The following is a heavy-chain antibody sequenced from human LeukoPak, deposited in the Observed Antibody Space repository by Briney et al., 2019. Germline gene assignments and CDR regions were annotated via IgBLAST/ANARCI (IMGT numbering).Heavy chain of an antibody. D-gene: IGHD6-19*01. CDR3: ARSTKNSSGWYGAHTDWYFDL. CDR2: IYYSGST. CDR1: GGSISSYY. V-gene: IGHV4-59*01. J-gene: IGHJ2*01. Sequence: PSETLSLTCTVSGGSISSYYWSWIRQPPGKGLEWIGYIYYSGSTNYNPSLKSRVTISVDTSKNQFSLKLSSVTAADTAVYYCARSTKNSSGWYGAHTDWYFDLWGRGTLVTVSS.